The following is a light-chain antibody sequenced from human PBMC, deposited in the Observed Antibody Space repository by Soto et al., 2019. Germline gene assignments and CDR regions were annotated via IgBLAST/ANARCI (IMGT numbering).Light chain of an antibody. CDR3: LSYTTSTTYV. V-gene: IGLV2-14*03. J-gene: IGLJ1*01. CDR2: DVS. CDR1: TSDVGAYNH. Sequence: VLTQPASVSGSPGQSITISCTGTTSDVGAYNHVSWYQHHPGKAPKLMIYDVSNRPSGVFNRFSGSKSGDTASLTISGLQAEDEADYYCLSYTTSTTYVFGTGTKVTVL.